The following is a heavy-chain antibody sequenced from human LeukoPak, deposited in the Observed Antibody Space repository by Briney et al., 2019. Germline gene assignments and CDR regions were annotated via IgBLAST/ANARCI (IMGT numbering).Heavy chain of an antibody. CDR3: ARSSSWYARYGMDV. Sequence: SETLSLTCTVSGGSISNHYWSWIRQPPGKGLEWIGYIYYSGSTNYNPSLKSRVTISVDTSKNQFSLKLSSVTAADTAVYYCARSSSWYARYGMDVWGQGTTVTVSS. J-gene: IGHJ6*02. CDR1: GGSISNHY. CDR2: IYYSGST. V-gene: IGHV4-59*11. D-gene: IGHD6-13*01.